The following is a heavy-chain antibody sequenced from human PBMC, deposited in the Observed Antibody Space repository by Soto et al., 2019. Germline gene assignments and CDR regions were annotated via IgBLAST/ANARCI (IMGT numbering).Heavy chain of an antibody. CDR2: ISGSGGST. Sequence: GGSLRLSCAASGFTFTTHAMNWVRQAPGKGLEWVSAISGSGGSTYYADSVKGRFTISRDNSKNTLYLQMNSLRAEDTAVYYCAKEALGGATSDYWGQGTLVTVSS. CDR1: GFTFTTHA. J-gene: IGHJ4*02. CDR3: AKEALGGATSDY. V-gene: IGHV3-23*01. D-gene: IGHD1-26*01.